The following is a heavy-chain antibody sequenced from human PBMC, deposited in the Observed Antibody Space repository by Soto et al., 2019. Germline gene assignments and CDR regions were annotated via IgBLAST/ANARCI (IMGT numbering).Heavy chain of an antibody. Sequence: GGSLRLSCAASGFTFSSYGMHWVRQAPGKGLEWVAVISYDGSNKYYADSVKGRFTISRDNSKNTLYLQMNSLRAEDTAVYYCAKDGRGYSYGYYYYGMDVWGQGTTVTVSS. D-gene: IGHD5-18*01. J-gene: IGHJ6*02. CDR3: AKDGRGYSYGYYYYGMDV. CDR1: GFTFSSYG. CDR2: ISYDGSNK. V-gene: IGHV3-30*18.